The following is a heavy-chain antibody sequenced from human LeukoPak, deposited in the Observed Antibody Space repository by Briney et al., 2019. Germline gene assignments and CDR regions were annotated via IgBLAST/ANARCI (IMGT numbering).Heavy chain of an antibody. Sequence: QPGGSLRLSCAASGFPFSDYSMNWLPRAPGKGLVGVSYISSSDNTIHYADSVKGRFTISRDNAKNSLYLEMNSLRDEDTAVYYCARVHRGYSYGRLDYWGQGTLVTVSS. V-gene: IGHV3-48*02. CDR1: GFPFSDYS. CDR2: ISSSDNTI. CDR3: ARVHRGYSYGRLDY. J-gene: IGHJ4*02. D-gene: IGHD5-18*01.